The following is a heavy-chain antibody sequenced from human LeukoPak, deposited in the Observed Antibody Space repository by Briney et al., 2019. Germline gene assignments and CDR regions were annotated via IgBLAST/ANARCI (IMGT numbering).Heavy chain of an antibody. V-gene: IGHV3-23*01. D-gene: IGHD6-13*01. CDR3: AKGYSSSWAGFFDY. Sequence: GGSLRLSCAASGFTFSSYAMSWVRQAPGKGLEWVSAISGSGGSTYYADSVKGRFTISRDNSKNTLYLQMNSLRAVDTAVYYCAKGYSSSWAGFFDYWGQGTLVTVSS. CDR2: ISGSGGST. CDR1: GFTFSSYA. J-gene: IGHJ4*02.